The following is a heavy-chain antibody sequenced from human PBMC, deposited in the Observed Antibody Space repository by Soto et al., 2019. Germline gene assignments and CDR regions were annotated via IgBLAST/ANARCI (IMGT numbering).Heavy chain of an antibody. Sequence: SETLSLTCTVSGGSISSSSYYWGWIRQPPGKGLEWIGSIYYSGSTYYNPSLKSRVTISVDTSKNQFSLKLSSVTAADTAVYYCARREIFGVVDFDIWGQGTMVNVSS. CDR2: IYYSGST. D-gene: IGHD3-3*01. CDR1: GGSISSSSYY. J-gene: IGHJ3*02. V-gene: IGHV4-39*01. CDR3: ARREIFGVVDFDI.